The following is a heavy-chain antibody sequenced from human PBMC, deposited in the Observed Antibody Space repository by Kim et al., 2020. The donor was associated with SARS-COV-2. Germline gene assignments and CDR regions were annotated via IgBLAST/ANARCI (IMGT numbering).Heavy chain of an antibody. J-gene: IGHJ2*01. D-gene: IGHD3-22*01. V-gene: IGHV3-30-3*01. CDR2: ISSDGNEK. CDR3: VRGGDSSGRSDWYFDR. Sequence: GGSLRLSCAASGFTFWSYRIHWVRQAPGKGLEWVALISSDGNEKDFTDSVKGRFTISRDNSKDTLSLQMNSLRTEDTAVYYCVRGGDSSGRSDWYFDRWG. CDR1: GFTFWSYR.